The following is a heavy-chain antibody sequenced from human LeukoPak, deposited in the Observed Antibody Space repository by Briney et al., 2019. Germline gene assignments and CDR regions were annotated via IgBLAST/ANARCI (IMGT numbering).Heavy chain of an antibody. J-gene: IGHJ4*02. CDR1: GFTFSSYW. V-gene: IGHV3-7*01. D-gene: IGHD5-18*01. Sequence: GGSLRLSCAASGFTFSSYWMSWVRQAPGKGLEWVANIKLDGSDKYYVDSVKGRFTISRDNAKNPLDLQMNSLRGEDTAVYFCVRGYSYGFVFDYWGQGTLVTVSS. CDR3: VRGYSYGFVFDY. CDR2: IKLDGSDK.